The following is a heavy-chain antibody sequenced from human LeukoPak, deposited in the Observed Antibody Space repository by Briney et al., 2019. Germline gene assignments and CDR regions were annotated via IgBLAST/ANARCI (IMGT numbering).Heavy chain of an antibody. CDR1: GFTFSSYE. CDR2: ISSSGSTI. V-gene: IGHV3-48*03. CDR3: ARAKIAVAVNFDY. Sequence: PGGSLRLSCAASGFTFSSYEMKWVRQAPGKGLEWVSYISSSGSTIYYADSVKGRFTISRDNAKNSLYLQMNSLRAEDTAVYYCARAKIAVAVNFDYWGQGTLVTVSS. D-gene: IGHD6-19*01. J-gene: IGHJ4*02.